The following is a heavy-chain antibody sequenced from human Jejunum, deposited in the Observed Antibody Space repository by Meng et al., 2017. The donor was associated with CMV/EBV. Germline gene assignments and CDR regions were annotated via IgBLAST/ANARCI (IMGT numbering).Heavy chain of an antibody. J-gene: IGHJ1*01. V-gene: IGHV1-18*01. CDR2: ISAYNGNT. Sequence: QVQLVQSGAAVKKPGASVKVSCEASGFIFTSYAISWVRQAPGQGLQYMGWISAYNGNTNYAQELQGRVTMTTDTSTSTAYMELRSLRSDDSAIYYCARVTNPEYFQYWGQGTLVTV. CDR3: ARVTNPEYFQY. CDR1: GFIFTSYA.